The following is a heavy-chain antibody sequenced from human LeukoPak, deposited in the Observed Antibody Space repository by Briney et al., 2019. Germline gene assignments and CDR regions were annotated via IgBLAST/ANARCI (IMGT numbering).Heavy chain of an antibody. V-gene: IGHV3-74*03. D-gene: IGHD4/OR15-4a*01. J-gene: IGHJ5*02. CDR2: INSDGSAT. CDR3: ARDYGA. CDR1: GFTFSTYW. Sequence: PGGSLRLSCAASGFTFSTYWMHWVRQAPGKGLVWVSRINSDGSATTYADSVRGRFTVSRDNAKNTVSLQMNSLRAEDTAFYYCARDYGAWGQGTLVTVSS.